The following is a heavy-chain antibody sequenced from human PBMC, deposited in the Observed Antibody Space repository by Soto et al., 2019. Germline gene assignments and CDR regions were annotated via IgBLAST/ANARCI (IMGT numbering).Heavy chain of an antibody. CDR2: INSDGSST. Sequence: PGGSLRLSCAASGFTFSSYWMHWVRQAPGKGLVWVSRINSDGSSTTYADSVKGRFTISRDNAKNTLYLQMNSLRAEDTAVYYCAGDLGFRGFGLYYYYYGMDVWGQGTTVTVSS. V-gene: IGHV3-74*01. CDR3: AGDLGFRGFGLYYYYYGMDV. CDR1: GFTFSSYW. D-gene: IGHD3-10*01. J-gene: IGHJ6*02.